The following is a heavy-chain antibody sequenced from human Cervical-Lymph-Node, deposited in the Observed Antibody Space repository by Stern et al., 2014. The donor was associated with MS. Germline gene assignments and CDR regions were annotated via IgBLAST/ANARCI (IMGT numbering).Heavy chain of an antibody. D-gene: IGHD4-11*01. Sequence: QVQLVESGAEVKKPGASVNVSCKTSGYTFTYYAISWIRQAPGQGLEWVGWISPYNGNTNFVQKLQGRVGMTTDTSTSTAYMELRSLRSDDTAVYYCARDDDYTRRAIDYWGQGTLVTVSS. CDR3: ARDDDYTRRAIDY. J-gene: IGHJ4*02. CDR2: ISPYNGNT. V-gene: IGHV1-18*01. CDR1: GYTFTYYA.